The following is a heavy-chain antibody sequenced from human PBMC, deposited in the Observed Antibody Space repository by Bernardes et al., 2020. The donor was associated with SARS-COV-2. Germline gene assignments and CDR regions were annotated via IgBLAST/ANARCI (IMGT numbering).Heavy chain of an antibody. CDR1: GYSFTSFG. V-gene: IGHV1-18*04. Sequence: AAVKDSCKASGYSFTSFGISWVRQAPGQGLEWVGWISAYNGAKTYAQKFQDRVTMTTDTSTGTAYMELRSLRSDDTAVFYCARDLGLDTTMIFFDFWGQGTQVAVSS. CDR3: ARDLGLDTTMIFFDF. J-gene: IGHJ4*02. D-gene: IGHD5-18*01. CDR2: ISAYNGAK.